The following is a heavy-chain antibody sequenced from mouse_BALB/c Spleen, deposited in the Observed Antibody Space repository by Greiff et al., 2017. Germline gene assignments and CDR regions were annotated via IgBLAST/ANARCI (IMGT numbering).Heavy chain of an antibody. Sequence: EVKLVESGGGLVKPGGSLKLSCAASGFTFSSYAMSWVRQTPEKRLEWVASISSGGSTYYPDSVKGRFTISRDNARNILYLQMSSLRAEDTAMYYCARGYDGYYLDYWGQGTTLTVSS. CDR1: GFTFSSYA. CDR3: ARGYDGYYLDY. CDR2: ISSGGST. V-gene: IGHV5-6-5*01. J-gene: IGHJ2*01. D-gene: IGHD2-3*01.